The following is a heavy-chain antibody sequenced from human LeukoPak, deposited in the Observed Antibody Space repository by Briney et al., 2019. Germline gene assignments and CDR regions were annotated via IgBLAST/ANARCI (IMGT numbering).Heavy chain of an antibody. J-gene: IGHJ4*02. CDR3: ARDHQEWLVGGGYYFDY. CDR2: ISAYNANT. Sequence: ASVKVSCKASGYTFTTYGISWLRQAPGQGPEWMGWISAYNANTNYAQKLQGRVTMTTDTSTSTAYMELRSLRSDDTAVYYCARDHQEWLVGGGYYFDYWGQGTLVTVSS. CDR1: GYTFTTYG. V-gene: IGHV1-18*01. D-gene: IGHD6-19*01.